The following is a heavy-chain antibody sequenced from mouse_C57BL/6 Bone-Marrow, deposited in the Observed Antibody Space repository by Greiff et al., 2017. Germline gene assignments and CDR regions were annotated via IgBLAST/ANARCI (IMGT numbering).Heavy chain of an antibody. Sequence: QVQLQQPGAELVMPGASVKLSCKASGYTFTSYWMHWVKQRPGQGLEWIGEIDPSDSYTNYNQKFKGKSTLTVDKSSSTAYMQLSSLTSEDSAVYYWARESLLLPPEYFDVWGTGTTVTVSS. J-gene: IGHJ1*03. V-gene: IGHV1-69*01. D-gene: IGHD1-1*01. CDR1: GYTFTSYW. CDR2: IDPSDSYT. CDR3: ARESLLLPPEYFDV.